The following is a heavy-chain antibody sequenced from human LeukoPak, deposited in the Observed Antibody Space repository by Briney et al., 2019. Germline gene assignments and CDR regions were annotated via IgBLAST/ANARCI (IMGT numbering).Heavy chain of an antibody. CDR2: ISSSSSTI. D-gene: IGHD4-17*01. CDR3: ARGHDYGDYESDY. J-gene: IGHJ4*02. V-gene: IGHV3-48*04. Sequence: GGSLRLSCAASGFTFSSYSMNWVRQAPGKGLEWVSYISSSSSTIYYADSVKGRFTISRDNAKNSLYLRMNSLRAEDTAVYYCARGHDYGDYESDYWGQGTLVTVSS. CDR1: GFTFSSYS.